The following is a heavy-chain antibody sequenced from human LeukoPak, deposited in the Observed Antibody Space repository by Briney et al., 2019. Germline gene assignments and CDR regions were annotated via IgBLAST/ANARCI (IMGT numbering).Heavy chain of an antibody. CDR1: GGSISSGSYY. Sequence: SETLSLTCTVSGGSISSGSYYWSWIRQPAGKGLEWIGRIYTSGSTNYNPSLKSRVTISVDTSKNQFSLKLSSVTAADTAVYYCGRDYSGYDGMDVWGKGTTVTVSS. J-gene: IGHJ6*04. CDR2: IYTSGST. V-gene: IGHV4-61*02. CDR3: GRDYSGYDGMDV. D-gene: IGHD1-26*01.